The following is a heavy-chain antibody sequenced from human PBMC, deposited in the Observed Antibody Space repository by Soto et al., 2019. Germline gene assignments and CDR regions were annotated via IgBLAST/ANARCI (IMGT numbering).Heavy chain of an antibody. CDR3: ATIQRGYFLRDY. V-gene: IGHV1-24*01. D-gene: IGHD3-22*01. J-gene: IGHJ4*02. CDR1: GYTLTELS. CDR2: FDPEDGET. Sequence: ASVKVSCKVSGYTLTELSMHWVRQAPGKGLEWMGGFDPEDGETIYAQKFQGRVTMTEDTSTDTAYMELSSLRSEDTAVYYCATIQRGYFLRDYWGQGTLVTVSS.